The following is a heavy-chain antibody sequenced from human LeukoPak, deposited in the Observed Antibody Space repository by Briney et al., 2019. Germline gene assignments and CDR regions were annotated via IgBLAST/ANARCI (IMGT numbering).Heavy chain of an antibody. CDR3: AREEWLVEFDYYGMDV. J-gene: IGHJ6*02. CDR1: GYTFTGYY. CDR2: INPNSGGT. V-gene: IGHV1-2*02. D-gene: IGHD6-19*01. Sequence: ASVKVSSKASGYTFTGYYMHWVRQAPGQGLEWMGWINPNSGGTNYAQKFQGRVTMTRDTSISTAYMELSRLRSDDTAVYYCAREEWLVEFDYYGMDVWGQGTTVTVSS.